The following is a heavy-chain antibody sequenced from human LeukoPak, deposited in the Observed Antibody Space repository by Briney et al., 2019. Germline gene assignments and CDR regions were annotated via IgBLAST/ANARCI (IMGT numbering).Heavy chain of an antibody. J-gene: IGHJ4*02. D-gene: IGHD5-18*01. V-gene: IGHV3-74*03. CDR3: AIRRGYTFGDDF. CDR1: GLTFSSYW. Sequence: GGSLRLSCAASGLTFSSYWMFWVRQAPGKGVVWVSRIHSDGSSTAYADSVKGRFTISRASAKNTLYLQMNTLRGEDTAVYYCAIRRGYTFGDDFWGQGTLVTVSS. CDR2: IHSDGSST.